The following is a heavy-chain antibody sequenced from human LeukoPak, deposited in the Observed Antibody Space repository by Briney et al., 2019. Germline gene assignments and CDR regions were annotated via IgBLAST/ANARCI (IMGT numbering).Heavy chain of an antibody. J-gene: IGHJ4*02. D-gene: IGHD2-2*01. CDR3: AGQNVPTPHDY. V-gene: IGHV3-23*01. Sequence: PGGSLRLSCAASGFTFSSYAMSWVRQAPGKGLEWVSAISASGGTTYYADSVKGRFTISRDNSKNTLFLQMNSLRAEDTAVYYCAGQNVPTPHDYWGQGTQVTVSS. CDR1: GFTFSSYA. CDR2: ISASGGTT.